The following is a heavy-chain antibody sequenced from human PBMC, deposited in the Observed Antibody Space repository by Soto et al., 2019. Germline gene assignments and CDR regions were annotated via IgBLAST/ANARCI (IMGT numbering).Heavy chain of an antibody. V-gene: IGHV1-18*01. CDR2: ISAYNYNT. CDR1: GYTFHNYG. J-gene: IGHJ5*02. Sequence: GASVKVSCKASGYTFHNYGVNWVRQAPGHGLEWMGRISAYNYNTHYAQNFEGRVTMTTDTSTSTAYMELRSLRSDDTAIYYCARRPLGGPGDWWFDPWGQGTLVTVSS. D-gene: IGHD3-10*01. CDR3: ARRPLGGPGDWWFDP.